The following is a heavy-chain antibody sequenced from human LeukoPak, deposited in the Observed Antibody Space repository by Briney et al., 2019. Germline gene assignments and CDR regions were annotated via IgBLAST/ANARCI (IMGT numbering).Heavy chain of an antibody. J-gene: IGHJ3*02. D-gene: IGHD2-2*02. Sequence: GGSLRLSCAASGFTFSSYSMNWVRQAPGKGLEWVSSISSSSSYIYYADSVKGRFTISRDNAKNSLYLQMNSLRAEDTAVYYCARDYSVRVVVPAAIGTSDAFDIWGQGTMVTVSS. CDR2: ISSSSSYI. CDR3: ARDYSVRVVVPAAIGTSDAFDI. V-gene: IGHV3-21*01. CDR1: GFTFSSYS.